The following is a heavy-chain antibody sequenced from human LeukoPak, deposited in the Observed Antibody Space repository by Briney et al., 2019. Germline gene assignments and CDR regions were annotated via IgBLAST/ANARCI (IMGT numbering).Heavy chain of an antibody. V-gene: IGHV4-39*07. D-gene: IGHD1-26*01. J-gene: IGHJ3*02. CDR3: ARLLYSGSYSGAFDI. Sequence: SETLSLTCTVSGGSISSSSYYWGWIRQPPGKGLEWIGSIYYSGSTNYNPSLKSRVTISVDTSKNQFSLKLSSVTAADTAVYYCARLLYSGSYSGAFDIWGQGTMVTVSS. CDR2: IYYSGST. CDR1: GGSISSSSYY.